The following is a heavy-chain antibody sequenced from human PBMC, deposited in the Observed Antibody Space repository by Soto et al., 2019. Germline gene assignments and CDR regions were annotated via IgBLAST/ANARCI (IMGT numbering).Heavy chain of an antibody. V-gene: IGHV3-23*01. D-gene: IGHD1-26*01. J-gene: IGHJ4*02. CDR2: ISGGGGST. CDR3: AKDGRRWDLPADY. Sequence: EVQLLESGGGLVQPGGSLRLSCAASGFPFSRYAMSWVRQAPGQGLEWVSAISGGGGSTYYADSVKGRFTISRDNSKNTLNLEMKSLRAEETAVYYCAKDGRRWDLPADYWGQGALVTVSS. CDR1: GFPFSRYA.